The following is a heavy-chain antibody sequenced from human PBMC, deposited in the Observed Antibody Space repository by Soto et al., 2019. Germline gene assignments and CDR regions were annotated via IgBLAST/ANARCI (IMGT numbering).Heavy chain of an antibody. Sequence: PGGSLRLSCAAASGFTFSSHGMTWVRQAPGKGLEWVSGISGSGGSTNYADSVKGRFTVSRDNSKRTLYLQVNSLRAEDTAVYYCARETTVIAGRTYYYYGMDVWGQGTTVTVSS. CDR2: ISGSGGST. CDR3: ARETTVIAGRTYYYYGMDV. J-gene: IGHJ6*02. D-gene: IGHD4-4*01. CDR1: GFTFSSHG. V-gene: IGHV3-23*01.